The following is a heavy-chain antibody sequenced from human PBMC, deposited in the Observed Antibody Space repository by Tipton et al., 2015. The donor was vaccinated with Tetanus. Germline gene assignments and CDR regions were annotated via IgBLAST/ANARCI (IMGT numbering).Heavy chain of an antibody. D-gene: IGHD3-16*01. CDR1: NGSISSGGYY. Sequence: LRLSCSVSNGSISSGGYYWSWIRQTPGKGLEWIGEVNQSGSTKYNPSFNSRAAISVDTSKSQFSLRVRSVTAADAAVYYCARVDDSVWGSPFDPWGQGVLVTVSS. V-gene: IGHV4-31*02. CDR2: VNQSGST. CDR3: ARVDDSVWGSPFDP. J-gene: IGHJ5*02.